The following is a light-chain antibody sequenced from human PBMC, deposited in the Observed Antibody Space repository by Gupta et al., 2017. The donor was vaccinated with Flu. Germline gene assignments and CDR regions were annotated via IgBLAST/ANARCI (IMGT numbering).Light chain of an antibody. Sequence: SGTSASTGTSSDVGGYNYVSWYQQHPGKAPKLMIYEVSKRPSGVPDRFSGSKSGNTASLTVSGLQAEDEADYYCSSSAGSNKVVFGGGTKLTVL. V-gene: IGLV2-8*01. CDR1: SSDVGGYNY. CDR2: EVS. CDR3: SSSAGSNKVV. J-gene: IGLJ2*01.